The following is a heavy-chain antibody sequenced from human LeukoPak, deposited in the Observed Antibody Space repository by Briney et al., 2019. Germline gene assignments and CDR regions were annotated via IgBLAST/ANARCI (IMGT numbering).Heavy chain of an antibody. CDR1: GFTFSSYG. CDR2: IWYDGSNK. D-gene: IGHD3-3*01. Sequence: GGSLRLSCAASGFTFSSYGMHWVRQAPGKGLEWVAVIWYDGSNKYYADSVKGRFTISRDNSKNTLYLQMNSLRAEDTAVYYCARENAIFGVVTNWFDPWGQGTLVTVFS. J-gene: IGHJ5*02. V-gene: IGHV3-33*01. CDR3: ARENAIFGVVTNWFDP.